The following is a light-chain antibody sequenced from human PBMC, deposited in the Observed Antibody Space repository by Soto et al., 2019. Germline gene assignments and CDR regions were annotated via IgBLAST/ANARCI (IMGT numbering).Light chain of an antibody. V-gene: IGKV1-9*01. CDR2: GAS. CDR3: QQLNSFPLP. J-gene: IGKJ3*01. CDR1: QGIANF. Sequence: IQLTQSPSSRSASVGDRVTISCRASQGIANFLAWYQHKPGKAPKLLIYGASTLQNGVPARFSGSGSGTDCTRTISSLQPADFATYYCQQLNSFPLPFGPGPKVDIK.